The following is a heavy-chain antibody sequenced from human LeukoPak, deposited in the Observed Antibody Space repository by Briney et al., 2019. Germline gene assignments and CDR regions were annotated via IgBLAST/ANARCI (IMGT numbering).Heavy chain of an antibody. V-gene: IGHV1-2*02. J-gene: IGHJ4*02. CDR3: ARAAAVRWANPNDMGY. CDR1: GYTFTCYY. CDR2: INPNSGGT. D-gene: IGHD6-13*01. Sequence: ASVKVSCKASGYTFTCYYMHWVRQAPGQGLEWMGWINPNSGGTNYAQKFQGRVTMTRDTSISTAYIELSRLRSDDTAVYYCARAAAVRWANPNDMGYWGQGTLVTVSS.